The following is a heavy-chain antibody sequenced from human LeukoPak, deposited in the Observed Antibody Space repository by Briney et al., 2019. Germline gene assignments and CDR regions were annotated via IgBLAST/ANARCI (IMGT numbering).Heavy chain of an antibody. V-gene: IGHV4-39*07. J-gene: IGHJ3*02. CDR3: ARDEHSSGWNDAFDI. D-gene: IGHD6-19*01. Sequence: PSETLSLTCTVSGGSISSSSYYWGWIRQPPGKGLEWIGSIYYSGSTYYNPSLKSRVTISVDTSKNQFSLKLSSVTAADTAVYYCARDEHSSGWNDAFDIWGQGTMVTVSS. CDR1: GGSISSSSYY. CDR2: IYYSGST.